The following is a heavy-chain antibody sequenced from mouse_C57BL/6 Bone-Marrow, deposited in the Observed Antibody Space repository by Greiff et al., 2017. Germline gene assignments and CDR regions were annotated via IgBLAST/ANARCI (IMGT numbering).Heavy chain of an antibody. CDR3: AREGVVANFDY. J-gene: IGHJ2*01. Sequence: EVQVVESEGGLVQPGSSMKLSCTASGFTFSDYYMAWVRQVPEKGLEWVANINYDGSSTYYLDSLKSRFIISRDNAKNILYLQMSCLKSEDTATYYCAREGVVANFDYWGQGTTLTVSS. V-gene: IGHV5-16*01. D-gene: IGHD1-1*01. CDR1: GFTFSDYY. CDR2: INYDGSST.